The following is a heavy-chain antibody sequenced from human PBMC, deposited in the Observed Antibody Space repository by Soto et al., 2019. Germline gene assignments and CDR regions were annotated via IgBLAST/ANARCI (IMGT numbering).Heavy chain of an antibody. D-gene: IGHD2-21*02. CDR2: INPRGGST. J-gene: IGHJ4*02. CDR3: ARDRSVVVVTAMLDY. V-gene: IGHV1-46*01. CDR1: GYTFTSYY. Sequence: QVQLVQSGAEVKKPGASVKVSCKASGYTFTSYYMHWVRQAPGQGLEWMGIINPRGGSTSYAQKFQGSVTMTRDTSTSTVYMELSSLRSEDTAVYYCARDRSVVVVTAMLDYWGQGTLVTVSS.